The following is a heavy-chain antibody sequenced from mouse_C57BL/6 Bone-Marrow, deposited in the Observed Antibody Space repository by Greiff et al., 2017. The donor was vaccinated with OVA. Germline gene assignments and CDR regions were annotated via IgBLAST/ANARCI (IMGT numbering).Heavy chain of an antibody. CDR3: AREIYYGNYVFAY. CDR1: GYTFTSYG. D-gene: IGHD2-1*01. V-gene: IGHV1-81*01. Sequence: QVQLQQSGAELARPGASVKLSCKASGYTFTSYGISWVKQSTGQGLEWIGEIYPRSGTSYYNEKFKGKATLTADKYSSTAYMELRSLTSEDSAFYFCAREIYYGNYVFAYWGQGTLVTVSA. J-gene: IGHJ3*01. CDR2: IYPRSGTS.